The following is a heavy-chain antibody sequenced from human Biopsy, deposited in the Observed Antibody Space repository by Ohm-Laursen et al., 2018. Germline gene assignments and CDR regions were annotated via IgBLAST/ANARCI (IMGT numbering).Heavy chain of an antibody. CDR1: GGSISSYY. V-gene: IGHV4-59*07. J-gene: IGHJ5*02. CDR2: IFYSGST. D-gene: IGHD5-24*01. Sequence: SDTLSLTCTLSGGSISSYYWSWIRQSPGKGLEWIGFIFYSGSTYYNPSLKSRTTISVDSSKNQFSLRLRSVTAADTAVYYCARGGNGYNYVTPGTWFDPWGRGTPVTVSS. CDR3: ARGGNGYNYVTPGTWFDP.